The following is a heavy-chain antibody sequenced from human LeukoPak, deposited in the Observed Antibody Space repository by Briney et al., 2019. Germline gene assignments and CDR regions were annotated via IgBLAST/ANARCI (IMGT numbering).Heavy chain of an antibody. V-gene: IGHV4-39*07. D-gene: IGHD2-15*01. CDR2: IYYSGST. CDR3: ARSPSTVVADY. CDR1: GGPISSSSYY. J-gene: IGHJ4*02. Sequence: SETLSLTCTVSGGPISSSSYYWGWIRQPPGKGLEWIGSIYYSGSTYYNPSLKSRVTISVDTSKNQFSLKLSSVTAGDTAVYYCARSPSTVVADYWGQGTLVTVSS.